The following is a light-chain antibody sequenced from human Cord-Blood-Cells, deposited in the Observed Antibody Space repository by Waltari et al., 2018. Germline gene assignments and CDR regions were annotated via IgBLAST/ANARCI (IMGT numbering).Light chain of an antibody. CDR3: QVWDSSSDHWV. Sequence: SYVLTQPPSVSVAPGQTARITRGGNNIGSKRVHWYQQKQGQAPVLVIYYDSDRPSGLPERFSGSNSGNTATLTISRVEAGDEADYYCQVWDSSSDHWVFGGGTKLTVL. V-gene: IGLV3-21*04. CDR2: YDS. J-gene: IGLJ3*02. CDR1: NIGSKR.